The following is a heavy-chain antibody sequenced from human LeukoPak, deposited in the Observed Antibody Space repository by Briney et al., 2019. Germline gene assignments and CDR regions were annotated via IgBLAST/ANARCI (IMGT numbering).Heavy chain of an antibody. Sequence: GGSLRLSCAASGFTFSSYAMSWVRQAPGKGLEWVSAISGSGGSTYYADSVKGRFTISGDNSKNTLYLQMNSLGAEDTAVYYCAKDGIAARRYYFDYWGQGTLVTVSS. J-gene: IGHJ4*02. V-gene: IGHV3-23*01. CDR3: AKDGIAARRYYFDY. D-gene: IGHD6-6*01. CDR2: ISGSGGST. CDR1: GFTFSSYA.